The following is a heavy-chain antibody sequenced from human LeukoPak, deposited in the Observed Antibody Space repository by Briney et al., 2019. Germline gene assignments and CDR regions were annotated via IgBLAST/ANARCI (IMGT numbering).Heavy chain of an antibody. D-gene: IGHD1-1*01. Sequence: GGSLRLSCAASGFTFRSHPMHWVRQAPGKGLEWVAVVRHDGTKKNYADSVKGRFTISRDNSKNTLYLQMNSLRAEDTAVYFCAKDKDPWKSTSISDFDYWGQGTLVTVSS. V-gene: IGHV3-30*02. J-gene: IGHJ4*02. CDR2: VRHDGTKK. CDR3: AKDKDPWKSTSISDFDY. CDR1: GFTFRSHP.